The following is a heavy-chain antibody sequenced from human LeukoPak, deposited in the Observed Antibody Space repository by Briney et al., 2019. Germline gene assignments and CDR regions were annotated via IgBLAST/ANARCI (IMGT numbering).Heavy chain of an antibody. Sequence: PGASLRLSCAASGFTFSSYAMSWVRQAPGKGLEWVSAISGGGGSTYYADSVKGRFTISRDNSKNTLYLQMNSLRADDTAVYYCAKNRAGYNWYFDLLGRGTLVTVSS. V-gene: IGHV3-23*01. D-gene: IGHD3-9*01. J-gene: IGHJ2*01. CDR3: AKNRAGYNWYFDL. CDR2: ISGGGGST. CDR1: GFTFSSYA.